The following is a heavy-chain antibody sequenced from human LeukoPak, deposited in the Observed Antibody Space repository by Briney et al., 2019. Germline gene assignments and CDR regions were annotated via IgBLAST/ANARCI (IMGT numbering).Heavy chain of an antibody. CDR1: GFTFSSYW. J-gene: IGHJ2*01. CDR3: ARDAKNVRDNNGWRGFWYFDL. D-gene: IGHD6-19*01. V-gene: IGHV3-74*01. CDR2: INSDGSST. Sequence: PGGSLRLSCAASGFTFSSYWMHWVRQAPGKGLVWVSRINSDGSSTSYADSVKGRFTISRDNAKNTLYLQMDSLRAEDTAVYYCARDAKNVRDNNGWRGFWYFDLWGRGTQVTVSS.